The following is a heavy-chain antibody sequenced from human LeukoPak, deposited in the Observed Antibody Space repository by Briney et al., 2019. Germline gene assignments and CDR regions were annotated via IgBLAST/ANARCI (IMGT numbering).Heavy chain of an antibody. CDR3: ARQFTSADAFDI. Sequence: SETLSLTCTVSGGSISSYYWSWIRQPPGKGLEWIGYIYYSGSTNYNSSLKSRVTISVDTSKNQFSLKLSSVTAADTAVYYCARQFTSADAFDIWGQGTMVTVSS. V-gene: IGHV4-59*01. CDR1: GGSISSYY. CDR2: IYYSGST. D-gene: IGHD5-24*01. J-gene: IGHJ3*02.